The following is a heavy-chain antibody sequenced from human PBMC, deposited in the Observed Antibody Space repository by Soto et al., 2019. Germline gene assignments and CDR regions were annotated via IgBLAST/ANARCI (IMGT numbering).Heavy chain of an antibody. CDR2: IYRGGDT. CDR3: ASCHWNGPNDY. Sequence: EVQLEESGGGLVQPGGSLRLSCAASGLTVSDNYISWVRHAPGKGLEWVSVIYRGGDTYYADYVKGRFTISRDNSKNTVYLQMNSLRDEDTAVYCCASCHWNGPNDYWGQGTLVTVSS. J-gene: IGHJ4*02. V-gene: IGHV3-66*01. D-gene: IGHD1-1*01. CDR1: GLTVSDNY.